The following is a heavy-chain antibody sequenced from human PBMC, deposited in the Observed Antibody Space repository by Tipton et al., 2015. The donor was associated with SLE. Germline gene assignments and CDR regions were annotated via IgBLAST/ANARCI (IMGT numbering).Heavy chain of an antibody. V-gene: IGHV4-59*01. CDR3: ARHAVEYSGLVAFSV. D-gene: IGHD2/OR15-2a*01. CDR2: IYYSGST. J-gene: IGHJ3*01. Sequence: LRLSCTVSGGSISSYYWSWIRQPPGKGLEWIGYIYYSGSTNYNPSLKSRVTISVDTSKNQFSLKLSSVTAADTAVYYCARHAVEYSGLVAFSVWGQGTMVTVSS. CDR1: GGSISSYY.